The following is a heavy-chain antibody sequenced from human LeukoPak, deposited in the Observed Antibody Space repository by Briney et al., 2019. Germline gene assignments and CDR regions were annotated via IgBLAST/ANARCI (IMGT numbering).Heavy chain of an antibody. J-gene: IGHJ3*02. Sequence: GGSLRLSCAASGFTFDDYAMHWVRQAPGKGLEWVSGISWNSGSIGYADSVKGRFTISRDNAKNSLYLQMSSLRAEDTALYYCAKVRTQGDAFDIWAKGQWSPSLQ. V-gene: IGHV3-9*01. CDR3: AKVRTQGDAFDI. CDR1: GFTFDDYA. CDR2: ISWNSGSI.